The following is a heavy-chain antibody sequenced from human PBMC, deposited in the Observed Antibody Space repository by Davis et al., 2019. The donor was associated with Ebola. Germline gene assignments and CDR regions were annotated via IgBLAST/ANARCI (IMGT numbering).Heavy chain of an antibody. V-gene: IGHV1-2*04. D-gene: IGHD3-10*01. J-gene: IGHJ6*02. CDR1: GYTFTGYY. Sequence: ASVKVSCKASGYTFTGYYMHWVRQAPGQGLEWMGWINPNSGGTNYAQKFQGWVTMTRDTSISTAYMELSSLRSEDTAVYYCARAYGAVYYYGMDVWGQGTTVTVSS. CDR2: INPNSGGT. CDR3: ARAYGAVYYYGMDV.